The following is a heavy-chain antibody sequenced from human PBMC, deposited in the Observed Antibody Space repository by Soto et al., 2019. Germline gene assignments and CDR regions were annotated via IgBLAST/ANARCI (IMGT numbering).Heavy chain of an antibody. D-gene: IGHD3-22*01. CDR2: AHHSGRT. Sequence: SETLSLTCTVSGDSMSSSNWWNWVRQPPGKGLEWIGEAHHSGRTNYNPSLRSRVTISVDRSQNLFSLRLNSVTAADTAVYYCARQHYYDSSGYYTWNWGQGTLVTVSS. J-gene: IGHJ4*02. CDR3: ARQHYYDSSGYYTWN. V-gene: IGHV4-4*02. CDR1: GDSMSSSNW.